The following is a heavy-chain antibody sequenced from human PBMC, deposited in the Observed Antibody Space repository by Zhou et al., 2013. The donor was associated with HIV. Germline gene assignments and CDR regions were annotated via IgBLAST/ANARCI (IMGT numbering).Heavy chain of an antibody. CDR3: AGRIRGWELPHY. V-gene: IGHV1-69*04. Sequence: QVQLVQSGAEVKKPGSSVKVSCKASGGTFSSYAISWVRQAPGQGLEWMGRIIPILGIANYAQKFQGRVTITADKSTSTAYMELSSLRSEDTAVYYCAGRIRGWELPHYWGQGTLGHRLL. CDR2: IIPILGIA. J-gene: IGHJ4*02. D-gene: IGHD1-26*01. CDR1: GGTFSSYA.